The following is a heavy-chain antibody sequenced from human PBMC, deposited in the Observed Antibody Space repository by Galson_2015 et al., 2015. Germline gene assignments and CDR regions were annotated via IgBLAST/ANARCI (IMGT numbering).Heavy chain of an antibody. V-gene: IGHV1-46*01. D-gene: IGHD1-26*01. Sequence: SVKVSCKASGYTFTSYYIHWVRQAPGQGLEWMGVLNPSGLSTSYAQKFQGRVTMTRDTSTSTVYMELSSLRSEDTAVYYCARLSGRYDIDYWGQGTLVTVSS. J-gene: IGHJ4*02. CDR2: LNPSGLST. CDR3: ARLSGRYDIDY. CDR1: GYTFTSYY.